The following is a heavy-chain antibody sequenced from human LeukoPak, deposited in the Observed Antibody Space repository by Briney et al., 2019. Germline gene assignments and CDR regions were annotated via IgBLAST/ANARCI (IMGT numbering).Heavy chain of an antibody. J-gene: IGHJ6*03. D-gene: IGHD2-2*01. CDR1: GYTFTSYG. V-gene: IGHV1-18*01. Sequence: ASVKVSCKASGYTFTSYGISWVRQAPGQGLEWMGWISAYNGNTNYAQKLQGRVTMTTDTSTSTAYMELRSLRSDDTAVYYCARDRGLYCSSTSCYDNYYYYYMDVWGKGTTVTISS. CDR3: ARDRGLYCSSTSCYDNYYYYYMDV. CDR2: ISAYNGNT.